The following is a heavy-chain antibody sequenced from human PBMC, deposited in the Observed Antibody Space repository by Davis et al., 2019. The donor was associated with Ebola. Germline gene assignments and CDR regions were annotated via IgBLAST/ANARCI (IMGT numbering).Heavy chain of an antibody. CDR1: GFTFSSYA. V-gene: IGHV3-64*01. CDR2: ISSNGGST. CDR3: ARGYYDSSGYSFDY. Sequence: PGGSLRLSCAASGFTFSSYAMHWVRQAPGKGLEYVSAISSNGGSTCYANSVKGRFTISRDNSKNTLYLQMGSLRAEDMAVYYCARGYYDSSGYSFDYWGQGTLVTVSS. J-gene: IGHJ4*02. D-gene: IGHD3-22*01.